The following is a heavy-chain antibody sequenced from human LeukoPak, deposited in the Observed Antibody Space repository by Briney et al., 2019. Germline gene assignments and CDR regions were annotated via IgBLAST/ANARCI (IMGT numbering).Heavy chain of an antibody. Sequence: SETLSLTCAVSGGSISSSNWWSWVRRPPGKGLEWIGEIYHSGSTNYNPSLKSRVTISVDKSKNQFPLKLSSVTAADTAVYYCAREGYDSSGYSAYWGQGTLVTVSS. J-gene: IGHJ4*02. CDR2: IYHSGST. D-gene: IGHD3-22*01. CDR3: AREGYDSSGYSAY. V-gene: IGHV4-4*02. CDR1: GGSISSSNW.